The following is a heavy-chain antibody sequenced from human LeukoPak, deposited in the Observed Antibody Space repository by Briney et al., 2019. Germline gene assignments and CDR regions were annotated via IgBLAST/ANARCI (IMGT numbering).Heavy chain of an antibody. CDR3: ARTPRYDFWSGYLFDY. D-gene: IGHD3-3*01. J-gene: IGHJ4*02. V-gene: IGHV1-18*01. CDR1: GYTFTTYG. Sequence: GASVKVSCKASGYTFTTYGVGWVRQAPEQGLEWMGWISAYTGDTSYAQKLQGRVTMTTDTSTSTAYMELRSLRSDDTAVYYCARTPRYDFWSGYLFDYWGQGTLVTVSS. CDR2: ISAYTGDT.